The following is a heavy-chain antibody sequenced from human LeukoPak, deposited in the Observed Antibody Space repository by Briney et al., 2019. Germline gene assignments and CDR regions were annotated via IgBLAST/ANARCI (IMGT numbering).Heavy chain of an antibody. CDR2: INPNSGGT. CDR1: GYTFTGYY. CDR3: ARSPRTYYYYMDV. J-gene: IGHJ6*03. Sequence: RASVKVSCKASGYTFTGYYMHWVRQAPGQGLEWMGWINPNSGGTNYAQKFQGRVTMTRDTSISTAYMELSRLRSDDTAVYYCARSPRTYYYYMDVWGKGTTVTIFS. V-gene: IGHV1-2*02.